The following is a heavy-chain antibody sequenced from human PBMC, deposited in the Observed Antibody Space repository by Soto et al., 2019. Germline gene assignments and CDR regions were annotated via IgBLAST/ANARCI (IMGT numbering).Heavy chain of an antibody. CDR2: IYWNDEQ. V-gene: IGHV2-5*01. CDR1: GFSLTSGVVG. J-gene: IGHJ6*01. Sequence: QITLKESGPTLVKPTQTLTLTYTFSGFSLTSGVVGVGWIRQPPGEALEWLALIYWNDEQYYNPSLRNRLTITGDTYKNQVVLTMTNMDPVDTATYYCAHRLPGPSGYDVWGQGTTVTVSS. CDR3: AHRLPGPSGYDV. D-gene: IGHD6-13*01.